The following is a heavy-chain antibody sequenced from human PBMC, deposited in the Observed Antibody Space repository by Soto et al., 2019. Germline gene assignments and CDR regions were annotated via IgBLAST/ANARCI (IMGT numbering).Heavy chain of an antibody. V-gene: IGHV1-46*01. J-gene: IGHJ6*02. CDR2: INPSGGST. CDR1: GYTFTSYY. CDR3: ARGGSGSYSYYYYGMDV. Sequence: QVQLVQSGAEVKKPGASVKVSCKASGYTFTSYYMHWVRQAPGQGLEWMGIINPSGGSTSYAQKFEGRVTMTRDTSTSTVYMALSSLSSEDTAVYYCARGGSGSYSYYYYGMDVWGQGTTVTVS. D-gene: IGHD1-26*01.